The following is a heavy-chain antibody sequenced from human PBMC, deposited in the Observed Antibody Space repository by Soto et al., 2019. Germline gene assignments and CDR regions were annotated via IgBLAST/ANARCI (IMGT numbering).Heavy chain of an antibody. CDR1: GFTFSSAW. CDR3: MTLRGESSIFGVVTRFDY. D-gene: IGHD3-3*01. CDR2: SKTETDGGIT. V-gene: IGHV3-15*07. Sequence: EVQLVESGGGVVKPGGSLRLSCAASGFTFSSAWMNWVRQAPVKGLEGVGRSKTETDGGITDYAVPVKGRFTISRDDSKNTLYLQMDSLKTEDTAVYYCMTLRGESSIFGVVTRFDYWGQGTLVTVSS. J-gene: IGHJ4*02.